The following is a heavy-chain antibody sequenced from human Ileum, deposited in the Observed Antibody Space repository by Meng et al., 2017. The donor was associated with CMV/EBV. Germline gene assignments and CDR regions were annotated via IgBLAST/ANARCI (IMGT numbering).Heavy chain of an antibody. CDR2: ISHDSTTT. V-gene: IGHV3-23*01. J-gene: IGHJ4*02. CDR1: GSSFSLYA. Sequence: GESLKISCVASGSSFSLYAMAWVRQAPGKGPEWVAQISHDSTTTFYADSVKGRMTISRDNSINTVFLHMNGLRADDTAIYFCAKVRSSFSRVAQALDVWGQGTRVT. D-gene: IGHD2-2*01. CDR3: AKVRSSFSRVAQALDV.